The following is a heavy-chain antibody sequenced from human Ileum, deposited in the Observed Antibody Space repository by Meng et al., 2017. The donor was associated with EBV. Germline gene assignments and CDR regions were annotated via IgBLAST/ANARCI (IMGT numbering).Heavy chain of an antibody. J-gene: IGHJ4*02. CDR3: ARGYSSGWYYFDS. V-gene: IGHV4-39*01. CDR2: IYYSGTT. D-gene: IGHD6-19*01. CDR1: GVSIDRISDN. Sequence: QLQLQQSGPRLVKPSGTLSLTCTVFGVSIDRISDNWGWIRQSPGKGLEWMGNIYYSGTTYYNPSLKSRVTISVDTSKNQFSLKLSSVTAADTAVYYCARGYSSGWYYFDSWGQGTLVTVSS.